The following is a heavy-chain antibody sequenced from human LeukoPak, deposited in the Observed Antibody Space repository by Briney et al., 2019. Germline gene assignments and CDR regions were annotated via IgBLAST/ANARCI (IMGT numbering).Heavy chain of an antibody. D-gene: IGHD6-13*01. Sequence: GASVKVSCKASDYTFSSYGISWVRQAPGQGLEWMGWISGYNGNTEYAQKLQGRVTMTTDTSTSTAYMELRSLRSDDTAVYYCAREYSTRLPYFDYWGQGPLVTVSS. CDR1: DYTFSSYG. CDR2: ISGYNGNT. CDR3: AREYSTRLPYFDY. V-gene: IGHV1-18*01. J-gene: IGHJ4*02.